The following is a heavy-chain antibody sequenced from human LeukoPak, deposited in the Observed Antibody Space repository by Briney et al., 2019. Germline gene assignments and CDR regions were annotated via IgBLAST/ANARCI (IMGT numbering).Heavy chain of an antibody. CDR2: IYPRDSDT. D-gene: IGHD3/OR15-3a*01. Sequence: GESLKISCEASGYSFTSFWIGWVRQTPGKGLEWMGIIYPRDSDTRYSPSFEGQVTISADRSISTAYLQWSSLKASDTAMYYCARDLDEGDAFDIWGQGTMVTVSS. CDR1: GYSFTSFW. CDR3: ARDLDEGDAFDI. V-gene: IGHV5-51*01. J-gene: IGHJ3*02.